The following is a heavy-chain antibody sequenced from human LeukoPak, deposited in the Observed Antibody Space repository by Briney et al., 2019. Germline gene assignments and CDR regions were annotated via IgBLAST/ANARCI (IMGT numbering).Heavy chain of an antibody. D-gene: IGHD6-13*01. CDR2: ISPSGGST. J-gene: IGHJ4*02. V-gene: IGHV1-46*01. CDR1: GYTFTSNY. Sequence: GASVKVSCKAFGYTFTSNYMHWVRQAPGQGPEWMGVISPSGGSTTYAQKFQGRVTMTEDTSTDTAYMELSSLRSEDTAVYYCATERSGYSSSWSLWDYWGQGTLVTVSS. CDR3: ATERSGYSSSWSLWDY.